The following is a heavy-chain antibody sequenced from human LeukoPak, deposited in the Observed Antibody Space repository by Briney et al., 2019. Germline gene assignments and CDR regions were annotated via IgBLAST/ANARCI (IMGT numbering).Heavy chain of an antibody. CDR1: GFTFSSYG. J-gene: IGHJ4*02. CDR2: IWYDGSNK. V-gene: IGHV3-33*01. CDR3: ARWVPVAGTDY. D-gene: IGHD6-19*01. Sequence: GGSLRLSCAASGFTFSSYGMHWVRQAPGKGLEWVAVIWYDGSNKYYADFVKGRFTISRDNSKNTLYLQMNSLRAEDTAVYYCARWVPVAGTDYWGQGTLVTVSS.